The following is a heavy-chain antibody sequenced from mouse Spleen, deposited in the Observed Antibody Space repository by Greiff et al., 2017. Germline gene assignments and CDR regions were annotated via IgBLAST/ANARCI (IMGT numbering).Heavy chain of an antibody. V-gene: IGHV10-1*01. CDR3: VRQNWAAWFAY. J-gene: IGHJ3*01. CDR2: IRSKSNNYAT. Sequence: EVKLVESGGGLVQPKGSLKLSCAASGFSFNTYAMNWVRQAPGKGLEWVARIRSKSNNYATYYADSVKDRFTISRDDSESMLYLQMNNLKTEDTAMYYCVRQNWAAWFAYWGQGTLVTVSA. D-gene: IGHD4-1*01. CDR1: GFSFNTYA.